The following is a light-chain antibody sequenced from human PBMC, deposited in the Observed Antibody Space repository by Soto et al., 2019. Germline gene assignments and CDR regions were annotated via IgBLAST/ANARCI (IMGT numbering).Light chain of an antibody. V-gene: IGKV1-12*01. Sequence: DIQMTQTPASVSASVGERATMTCRASQTIHSWLAWYQQKPGQAPKALILPASSLQSGVPSRFSGSGSGTEFSLTISSRQPAEFATYYSSQEESVSPTLGQGTKLEI. CDR2: PAS. CDR1: QTIHSW. J-gene: IGKJ2*01. CDR3: SQEESVSPT.